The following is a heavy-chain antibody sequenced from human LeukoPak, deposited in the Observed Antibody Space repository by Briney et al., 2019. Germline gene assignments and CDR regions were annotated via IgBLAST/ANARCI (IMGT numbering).Heavy chain of an antibody. Sequence: GGSLRLSCAASGFTFSNYSMNWVRQAPGKGLEWVSSISSRSSYIYYADSVKGRFTISRDNAKNSLYLQMNSLRAEDTAVYYCARGEQWLVLGGFDYWGQGTLVTVSS. CDR3: ARGEQWLVLGGFDY. D-gene: IGHD6-19*01. CDR2: ISSRSSYI. J-gene: IGHJ4*02. CDR1: GFTFSNYS. V-gene: IGHV3-21*01.